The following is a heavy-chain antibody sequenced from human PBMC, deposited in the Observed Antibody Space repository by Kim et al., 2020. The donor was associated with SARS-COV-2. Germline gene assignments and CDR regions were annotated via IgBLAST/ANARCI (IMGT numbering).Heavy chain of an antibody. CDR2: IYYSGST. D-gene: IGHD6-6*01. CDR1: GDSISSSSYY. V-gene: IGHV4-39*01. Sequence: SETLSLTCTVSGDSISSSSYYWGWIRQPPGKGLEWIGSIYYSGSTYYNPSLKSRVTISVDTSKNQFSLKLSSVTAADTAVYYCARGHRSSSAVWFDPWGQGTLVTVSS. J-gene: IGHJ5*02. CDR3: ARGHRSSSAVWFDP.